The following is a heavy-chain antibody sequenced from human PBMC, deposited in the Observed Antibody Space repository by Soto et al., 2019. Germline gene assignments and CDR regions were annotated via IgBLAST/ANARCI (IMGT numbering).Heavy chain of an antibody. J-gene: IGHJ5*02. CDR2: MLYDGSNE. V-gene: IGHV3-33*05. Sequence: QVQLVESGGGVVQPGRSLRLSCAASGFTFSSFAMHWVRQAPGKGLEWVAFMLYDGSNEQYADSVKGRFTISRDNAKNXQYLQMNSLGVEDTAIYYCARNEFYSSSWYAGWFDPWGQGTVVTVSS. CDR3: ARNEFYSSSWYAGWFDP. CDR1: GFTFSSFA. D-gene: IGHD6-13*01.